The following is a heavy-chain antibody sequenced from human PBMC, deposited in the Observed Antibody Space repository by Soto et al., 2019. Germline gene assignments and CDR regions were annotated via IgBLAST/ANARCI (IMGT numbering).Heavy chain of an antibody. Sequence: ESLTISGKGSGYTVTSHWIAWVRQMPGKGLEWMGIMYPGESDTRYSPSFQGQVTMSADKSISTAYLQWSSLKASDTAMYYCARIYSGTYRLDVWGQGTTVTVSS. V-gene: IGHV5-51*01. J-gene: IGHJ6*02. CDR2: MYPGESDT. D-gene: IGHD1-26*01. CDR3: ARIYSGTYRLDV. CDR1: GYTVTSHW.